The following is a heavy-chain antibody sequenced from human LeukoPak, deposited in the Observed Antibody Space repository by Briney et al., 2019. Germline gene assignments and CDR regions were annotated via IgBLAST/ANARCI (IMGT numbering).Heavy chain of an antibody. J-gene: IGHJ4*02. CDR1: GFTFSDYY. CDR2: ISSSGSTI. D-gene: IGHD3-22*01. V-gene: IGHV3-11*01. CDR3: ARDHEVIWARRTYYYDSSGYPDY. Sequence: NTGGSLRLSCAASGFTFSDYYMSWIRQAPGKGLEWVSYISSSGSTIYYVDSVKGRFTTSRDNAKNSVYLQMNSLRAEDTAVYYCARDHEVIWARRTYYYDSSGYPDYWGQGTLVTVSS.